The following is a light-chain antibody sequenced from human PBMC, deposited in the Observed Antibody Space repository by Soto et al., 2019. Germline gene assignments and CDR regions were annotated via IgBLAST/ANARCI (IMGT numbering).Light chain of an antibody. Sequence: QSALTQPASVSGSPGQSITISCTGTSSDVGGYNYVSWYQQHPGKAPKLMIYDVSNRPSGVSSRFSGSKAGSTASLTISGLQAEDEADYYCSSYTSISTVVFGGGTKLTVL. J-gene: IGLJ2*01. V-gene: IGLV2-14*01. CDR2: DVS. CDR3: SSYTSISTVV. CDR1: SSDVGGYNY.